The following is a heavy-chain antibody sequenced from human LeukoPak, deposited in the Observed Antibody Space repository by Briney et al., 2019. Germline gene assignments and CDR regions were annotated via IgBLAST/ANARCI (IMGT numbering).Heavy chain of an antibody. Sequence: GGPLRLSCAASGFTFSSYSMNWVRQAPGKGLEWVSSISSSSSYIYYADSVKGRFTISRDNAKNSLYLQMNSLRAEDTAVYYCARDSGTTATFYWGQGTLVTVSS. CDR3: ARDSGTTATFY. J-gene: IGHJ4*02. CDR2: ISSSSSYI. CDR1: GFTFSSYS. V-gene: IGHV3-21*01. D-gene: IGHD4-17*01.